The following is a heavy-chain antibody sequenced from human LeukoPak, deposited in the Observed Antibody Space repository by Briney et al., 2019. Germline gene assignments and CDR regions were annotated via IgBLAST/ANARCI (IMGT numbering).Heavy chain of an antibody. D-gene: IGHD3-9*01. CDR3: ASIVILTGYRDPPLPLGYFDY. CDR2: IYYSGST. V-gene: IGHV4-39*07. Sequence: PSETLSLTCTVSGGSISSSSYYWGWIRQPPGKGLEWIGSIYYSGSTYYNPSLKSRVTISVDTSKNQFSLKLSSVTAADTAVYWCASIVILTGYRDPPLPLGYFDYWGQGTLVTVSS. J-gene: IGHJ4*02. CDR1: GGSISSSSYY.